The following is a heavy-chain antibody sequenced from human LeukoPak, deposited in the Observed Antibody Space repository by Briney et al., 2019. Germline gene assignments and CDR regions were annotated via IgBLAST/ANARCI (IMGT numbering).Heavy chain of an antibody. CDR2: IIPIFGTA. CDR3: AAVWFGEVKAYWFDP. CDR1: GGTFSSYA. Sequence: SVKVSCKASGGTFSSYAISWVRQAPGQGLEWMGGIIPIFGTANYAQKFQGRVTITADGSTSTAYMELSSLRSEDTAVYYCAAVWFGEVKAYWFDPWGQGTLVTVSS. V-gene: IGHV1-69*01. D-gene: IGHD3-10*01. J-gene: IGHJ5*02.